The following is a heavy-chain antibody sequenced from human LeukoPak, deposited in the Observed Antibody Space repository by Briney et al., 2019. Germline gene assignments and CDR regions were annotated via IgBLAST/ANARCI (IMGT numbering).Heavy chain of an antibody. CDR2: MSYDGSAK. Sequence: PGRSLRLSCAASGFXFSIYAINWVRQAPGKGLEWVAVMSYDGSAKYYADSLKGRFTISRDNSKNTLYLQMNSLRAEDTAVYYCASGKDSSGWYAFDIWGQGTMVTVSS. D-gene: IGHD6-19*01. J-gene: IGHJ3*02. CDR3: ASGKDSSGWYAFDI. V-gene: IGHV3-30-3*01. CDR1: GFXFSIYA.